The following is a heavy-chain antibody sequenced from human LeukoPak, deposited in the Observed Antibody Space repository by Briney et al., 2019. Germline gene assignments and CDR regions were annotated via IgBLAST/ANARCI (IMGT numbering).Heavy chain of an antibody. CDR2: IDHSGST. Sequence: SETLSLTCAVYGGSFNGYYWSWIRQPPGKGLEWIGEIDHSGSTNYNPSLESRVTISVDTSKNQFSLKLSSVTAADTAVYYCARGNYYDSSGFDYWGQGTLVTVSS. D-gene: IGHD3-22*01. CDR1: GGSFNGYY. J-gene: IGHJ4*02. V-gene: IGHV4-34*01. CDR3: ARGNYYDSSGFDY.